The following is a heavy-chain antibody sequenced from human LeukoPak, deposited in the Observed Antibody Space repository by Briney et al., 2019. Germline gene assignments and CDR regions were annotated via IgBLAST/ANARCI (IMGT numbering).Heavy chain of an antibody. J-gene: IGHJ4*02. Sequence: ASVKVSCKASGGTFSSYAISWVRQAPGQGLEWMGWISTYNGNTNYAQKLQGRVTMTTDTSTSTAYMELRSLRSDDTAVYYCARLGNYGDIGYWGQGTLVTVSS. D-gene: IGHD4-11*01. CDR2: ISTYNGNT. V-gene: IGHV1-18*01. CDR3: ARLGNYGDIGY. CDR1: GGTFSSYA.